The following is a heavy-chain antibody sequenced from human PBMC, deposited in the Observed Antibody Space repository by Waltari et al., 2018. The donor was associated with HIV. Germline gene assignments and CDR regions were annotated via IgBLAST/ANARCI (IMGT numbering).Heavy chain of an antibody. V-gene: IGHV3-72*01. CDR1: GFILNDHF. CDR3: GKDLFYSGVYHALDS. J-gene: IGHJ3*02. CDR2: SRNKERSYTT. Sequence: QLVESGGGLVQPGGSLRLSCAGSGFILNDHFMGWVRQAPGKGLEWVGRSRNKERSYTTEYAAAVRGRITISRDESKNSLYLQMSSLKIEDTAVYYCGKDLFYSGVYHALDSWGQGTMVTVSS. D-gene: IGHD1-26*01.